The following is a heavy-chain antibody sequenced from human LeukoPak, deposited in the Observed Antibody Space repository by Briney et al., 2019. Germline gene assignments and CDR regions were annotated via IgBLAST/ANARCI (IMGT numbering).Heavy chain of an antibody. CDR1: GFTFSSYA. J-gene: IGHJ4*02. Sequence: GGSLRLSCAASGFTFSSYAMSWVRQAPGKGLEWVPAISGSGGSTYYADSVKGRFTISRDNSKNTLYLQMNSLRAEDTAVYYCAKDHEYYDSSWIDYWGQGTLVTVSS. CDR3: AKDHEYYDSSWIDY. V-gene: IGHV3-23*01. D-gene: IGHD3-22*01. CDR2: ISGSGGST.